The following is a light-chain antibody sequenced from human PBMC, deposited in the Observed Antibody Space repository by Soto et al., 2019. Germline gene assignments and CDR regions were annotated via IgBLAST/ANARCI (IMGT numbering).Light chain of an antibody. Sequence: ETVLTQSPATLSLSPGDRATLSCRASRRVSSNLAWYQQKPGQAPRLLIYGASTRATGIPARFSGSGSGTEFTLTISSLQSEDFAVYYCQQYNNWPPLTFGGGTKVDIK. CDR1: RRVSSN. CDR3: QQYNNWPPLT. CDR2: GAS. J-gene: IGKJ4*01. V-gene: IGKV3-15*01.